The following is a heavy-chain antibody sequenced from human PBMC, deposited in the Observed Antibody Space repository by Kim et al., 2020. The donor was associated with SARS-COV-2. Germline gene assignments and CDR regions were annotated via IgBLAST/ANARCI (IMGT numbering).Heavy chain of an antibody. CDR3: ARHRHGYYPGREYYVDL. CDR2: IFYNGTT. V-gene: IGHV4-39*01. D-gene: IGHD4-17*01. Sequence: SETLSLTCTVSGGSISGSTNYWSWIRQTPGKGLEWIGSIFYNGTTYYNPPLKSRITMSVDQPEDHFSLRLTSVTATDTGVYCCARHRHGYYPGREYYVDLWGRGSGVSVSS. CDR1: GGSISGSTNY. J-gene: IGHJ4*02.